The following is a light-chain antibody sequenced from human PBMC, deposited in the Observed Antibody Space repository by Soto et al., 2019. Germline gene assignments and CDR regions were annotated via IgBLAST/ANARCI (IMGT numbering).Light chain of an antibody. CDR2: QVT. Sequence: QSVLTQPPSASGSPGQSVTISCTGTSSDVGAYDFVSWFQQHPGKAPKLIIYQVTKRPSGVPVRFSGSKSGNTASLTVSGLQAEDEADYYCSSYVVSYNWVFGGGTKLTVL. J-gene: IGLJ3*02. CDR1: SSDVGAYDF. V-gene: IGLV2-8*01. CDR3: SSYVVSYNWV.